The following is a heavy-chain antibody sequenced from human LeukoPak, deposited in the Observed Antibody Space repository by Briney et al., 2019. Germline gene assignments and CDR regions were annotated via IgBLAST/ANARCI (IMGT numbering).Heavy chain of an antibody. V-gene: IGHV4-59*12. CDR3: ARAPTMVGATGGSDAFDI. CDR2: IYYSGNT. Sequence: KASETLSLTCTVSDGSIIGYYWSWIRQSPGKGLELIGYIYYSGNTNYNPSLKSRVTMSVDTSKNQFSLKLSSVTAADTAVYYCARAPTMVGATGGSDAFDIWGQGTMVTVSS. CDR1: DGSIIGYY. J-gene: IGHJ3*02. D-gene: IGHD1-26*01.